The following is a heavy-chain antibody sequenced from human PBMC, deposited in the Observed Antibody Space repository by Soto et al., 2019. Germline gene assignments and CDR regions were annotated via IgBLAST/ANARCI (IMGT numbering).Heavy chain of an antibody. Sequence: QVQLVQSGAEVKKPGSSVKVSCKASGGTFSSYAISWVRQAPGQGLEWMGGIIPIFGTANYAQKFQGRVTITADESTSTAYMELSSLRSEDTAVYYCARALYSSSWPPPSFDSWGQGTLVTVSS. CDR3: ARALYSSSWPPPSFDS. CDR1: GGTFSSYA. V-gene: IGHV1-69*12. D-gene: IGHD6-13*01. CDR2: IIPIFGTA. J-gene: IGHJ4*02.